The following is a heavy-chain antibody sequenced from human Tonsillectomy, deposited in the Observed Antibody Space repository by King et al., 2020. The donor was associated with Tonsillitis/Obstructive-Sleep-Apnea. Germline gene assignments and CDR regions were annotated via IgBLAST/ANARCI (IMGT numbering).Heavy chain of an antibody. CDR1: GYSFTSYC. D-gene: IGHD6-19*01. Sequence: QLVQSGAEVKKPGESLKISCKGSGYSFTSYCIAWVRQMPGKGLEWMGIIYPGDSDTRYSPSFQGQVTISADKSISTAYLQWSSLKASDTAMYYCARGTGIAVAGTGFDYWGQGTLVTVSS. V-gene: IGHV5-51*01. CDR2: IYPGDSDT. J-gene: IGHJ4*02. CDR3: ARGTGIAVAGTGFDY.